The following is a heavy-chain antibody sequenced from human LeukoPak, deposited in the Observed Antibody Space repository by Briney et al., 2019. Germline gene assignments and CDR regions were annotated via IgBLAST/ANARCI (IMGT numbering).Heavy chain of an antibody. CDR2: IYPGDSDT. V-gene: IGHV5-51*01. D-gene: IGHD2-15*01. CDR1: GYSFTSYW. J-gene: IGHJ5*02. CDR3: ARLREYCSGGSCYQLPNWFDP. Sequence: GESLKISCQGSGYSFTSYWIGWVRQMPGKGLEWMGIIYPGDSDTRYSPSFQGQVTISADKSISTAYLQWSSLKASDTAMYYCARLREYCSGGSCYQLPNWFDPWGQGTLVTVSS.